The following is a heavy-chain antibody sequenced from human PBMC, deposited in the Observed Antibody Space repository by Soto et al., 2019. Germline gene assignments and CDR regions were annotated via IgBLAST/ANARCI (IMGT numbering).Heavy chain of an antibody. CDR2: ISGSDGST. D-gene: IGHD2-15*01. CDR3: AKWGGIVGLYTPQFDP. V-gene: IGHV3-23*01. Sequence: WGSLRLSCAAPGLTFSSDAMSWFRQAPGKGLEWVSVISGSDGSTYYADSVKGRFTISRDNSKNTLFLQMNSLRGEDTAVYYCAKWGGIVGLYTPQFDPRGQATLVPVSS. J-gene: IGHJ5*02. CDR1: GLTFSSDA.